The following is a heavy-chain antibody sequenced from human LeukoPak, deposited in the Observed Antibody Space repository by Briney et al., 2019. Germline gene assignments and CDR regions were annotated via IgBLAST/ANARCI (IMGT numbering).Heavy chain of an antibody. V-gene: IGHV3-7*01. CDR1: GFTFSNYW. CDR2: IKTDGSEK. D-gene: IGHD1-26*01. J-gene: IGHJ3*01. Sequence: GGSLRLSCEGSGFTFSNYWMGWVRQAPGKGLQWVANIKTDGSEKYYVDSVKGRFTISRDNAKNSLYLQTNSLRAEDTAVYYCARDVFSLGSGRYVGGSFDVWGQGTMVTVSS. CDR3: ARDVFSLGSGRYVGGSFDV.